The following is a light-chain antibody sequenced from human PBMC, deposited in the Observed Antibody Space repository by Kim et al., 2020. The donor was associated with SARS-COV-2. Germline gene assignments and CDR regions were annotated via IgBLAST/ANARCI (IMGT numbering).Light chain of an antibody. CDR2: SNN. CDR1: SSNIGSNT. Sequence: QRVTIPCSGSSSNIGSNTVNWYQQLPGTAPKLLIYSNNQRPSGVPDRFSGSKSGTSASLAISGLQSEDEADYYCAAWDDSLNGLYVFGTGTKVTVL. V-gene: IGLV1-44*01. J-gene: IGLJ1*01. CDR3: AAWDDSLNGLYV.